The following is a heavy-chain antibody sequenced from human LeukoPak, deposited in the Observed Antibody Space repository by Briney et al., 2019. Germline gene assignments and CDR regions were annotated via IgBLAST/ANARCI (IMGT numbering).Heavy chain of an antibody. J-gene: IGHJ4*02. D-gene: IGHD5-24*01. CDR2: IYYSGST. CDR1: GGSISSYY. Sequence: SETLSLTCTVSGGSISSYYWSWIRQPPGKGLEWIGYIYYSGSTNYNPSLKSRVTISVDTSKNQFSLKLSSVTAADTAVYYCARAGRDGSIVYYWGQGTLVTVSS. V-gene: IGHV4-59*01. CDR3: ARAGRDGSIVYY.